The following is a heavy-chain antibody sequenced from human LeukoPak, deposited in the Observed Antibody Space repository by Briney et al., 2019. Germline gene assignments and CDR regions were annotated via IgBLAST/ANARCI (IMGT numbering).Heavy chain of an antibody. Sequence: GASVKVSCKASGYTFTSYGISWVRQAPGQGPEWMGWITAYNGKSNYAQKFQARVTMTTDTSTSTAYMELRRLRFDDTAVYYCARVFYYDTSGHNWFDSWGQGTLVTVSS. CDR1: GYTFTSYG. CDR2: ITAYNGKS. D-gene: IGHD3-22*01. CDR3: ARVFYYDTSGHNWFDS. J-gene: IGHJ5*01. V-gene: IGHV1-18*01.